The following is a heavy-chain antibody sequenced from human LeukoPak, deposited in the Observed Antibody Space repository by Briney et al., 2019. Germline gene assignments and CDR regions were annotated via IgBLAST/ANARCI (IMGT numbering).Heavy chain of an antibody. CDR2: IRSVSYRGTR. CDR1: GFTFRDAT. J-gene: IGHJ4*02. D-gene: IGHD1-26*01. CDR3: TWRVGLK. Sequence: PGGSLRLSCATSGFTFRDATMSWFRQAPGKRPEWVGSIRSVSYRGTRLYADSLKNRFTISRDDFNSIAYLEMTDLRADDAAVYFCTWRVGLKWGQGTLVTVSA. V-gene: IGHV3-49*03.